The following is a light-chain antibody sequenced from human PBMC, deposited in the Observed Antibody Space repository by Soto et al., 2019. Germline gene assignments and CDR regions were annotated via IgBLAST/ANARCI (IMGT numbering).Light chain of an antibody. CDR2: EAS. V-gene: IGKV1-5*03. CDR3: QQYNSYPWT. Sequence: DIQMTQSPSTLSASVGDRVTITCRASQSISSCLAWYQQKPGKAPKLLIYEASSLESGVPSRFSGSGSGTEFTFSIRGLQPDDFATYYCQQYNSYPWTFGRGTKVEIK. CDR1: QSISSC. J-gene: IGKJ1*01.